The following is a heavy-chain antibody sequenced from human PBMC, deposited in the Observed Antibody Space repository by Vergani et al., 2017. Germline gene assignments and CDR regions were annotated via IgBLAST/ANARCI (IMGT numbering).Heavy chain of an antibody. V-gene: IGHV3-69-1*01. Sequence: EVQLVESGGGLVKPGGSLRLSCAASGFTFSDYYMNWVRQAPGKGLEWVSSISSSSSYIHYSDSLKGRFTISRDNAKSSLYLQMNSLRAEDTAVYYCARRNSGYDWVRLYYYYGMDVWGQGTTVTVSS. D-gene: IGHD5-12*01. CDR3: ARRNSGYDWVRLYYYYGMDV. J-gene: IGHJ6*02. CDR1: GFTFSDYY. CDR2: ISSSSSYI.